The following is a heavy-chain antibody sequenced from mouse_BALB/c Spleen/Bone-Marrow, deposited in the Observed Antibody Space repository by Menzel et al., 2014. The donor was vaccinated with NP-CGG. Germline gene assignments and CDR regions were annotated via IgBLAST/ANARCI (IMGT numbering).Heavy chain of an antibody. CDR1: GYAFTNYN. Sequence: EVQLQQSGPELVKPGASVKVSCKASGYAFTNYNMFWVKQSHGKSLEWIGYIDPYSGGTNYNQKFKGKATLTADKSSSTAYMHLNSLTSEDSAVYYCARELSRAMDYWGQGNSVTVSS. J-gene: IGHJ4*01. V-gene: IGHV1S135*01. CDR3: ARELSRAMDY. D-gene: IGHD2-12*01. CDR2: IDPYSGGT.